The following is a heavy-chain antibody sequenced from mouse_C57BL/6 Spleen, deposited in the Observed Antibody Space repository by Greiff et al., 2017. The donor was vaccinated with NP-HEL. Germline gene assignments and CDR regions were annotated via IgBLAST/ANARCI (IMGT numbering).Heavy chain of an antibody. D-gene: IGHD2-4*01. CDR2: ISSGGSYT. Sequence: EVKLMESGGDLVKPGGSLKLSCAASGFTFSSYGMSWVRQTPDKRLEWVATISSGGSYTYYPDSVKGRCTISRDNAKNTLYLQMSSLKSEDTAMYYCARRYYDDYAMDYWGQGTSVTVSS. CDR1: GFTFSSYG. V-gene: IGHV5-6*02. CDR3: ARRYYDDYAMDY. J-gene: IGHJ4*01.